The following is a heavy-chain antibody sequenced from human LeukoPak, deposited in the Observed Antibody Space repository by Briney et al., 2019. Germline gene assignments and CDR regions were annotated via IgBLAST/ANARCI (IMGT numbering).Heavy chain of an antibody. CDR1: GVSISSYY. Sequence: SETLSLTCTVSGVSISSYYWSWIRQPPGKGLEWIGYIYYSGSTNYNPSLKSRVTISVDTSKNQFSLKLSSVTAADTAVYYCARAGSSGVNLDYWGQGTLVTVSS. CDR3: ARAGSSGVNLDY. CDR2: IYYSGST. V-gene: IGHV4-59*01. D-gene: IGHD3-22*01. J-gene: IGHJ4*02.